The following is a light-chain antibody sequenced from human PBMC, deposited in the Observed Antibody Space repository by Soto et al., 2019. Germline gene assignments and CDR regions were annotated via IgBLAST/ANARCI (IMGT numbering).Light chain of an antibody. CDR2: GAS. Sequence: DIVLTQSPVTLSLSPGESATLSCRATQTISTSLAWFQQKPGQAPRLLISGASTRATGLPARFSGSGSGTEFTLTISSLQSEDFAVYYCQQYNNWPGTFGQGTKVDIK. CDR3: QQYNNWPGT. CDR1: QTISTS. J-gene: IGKJ1*01. V-gene: IGKV3-15*01.